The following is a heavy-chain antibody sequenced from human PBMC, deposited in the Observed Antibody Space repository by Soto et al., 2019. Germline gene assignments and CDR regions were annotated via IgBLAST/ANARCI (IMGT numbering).Heavy chain of an antibody. D-gene: IGHD2-2*01. CDR2: IYYSGST. V-gene: IGHV4-31*02. CDR1: GGSISSGVYY. J-gene: IGHJ6*02. CDR3: ARGGLVVVVVPAPYGMDV. Sequence: SATRSRTWTVSGGSISSGVYYWSWIRQHPGKVLEWIGYIYYSGSTYYNPSLKSRVTISVDTSKNQFSLKLSSVTAADTAVYYCARGGLVVVVVPAPYGMDVWGQGTTVTVSS.